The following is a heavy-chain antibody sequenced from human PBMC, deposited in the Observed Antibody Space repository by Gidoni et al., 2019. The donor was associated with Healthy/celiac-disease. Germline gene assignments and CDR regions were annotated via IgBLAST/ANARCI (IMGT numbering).Heavy chain of an antibody. CDR3: AKGPHSSSWLFDY. Sequence: QVQLVESGGGGGQPGGSLRLSCAASGVTFSSYGMHWVRRAPGKGLAWVAFIRYDGSNKYYADSVKGRFTISSDNSKTTLYLQMNSLRAEDTAVYYCAKGPHSSSWLFDYWGQGTLVTVSS. J-gene: IGHJ4*02. CDR2: IRYDGSNK. CDR1: GVTFSSYG. V-gene: IGHV3-30*02. D-gene: IGHD6-13*01.